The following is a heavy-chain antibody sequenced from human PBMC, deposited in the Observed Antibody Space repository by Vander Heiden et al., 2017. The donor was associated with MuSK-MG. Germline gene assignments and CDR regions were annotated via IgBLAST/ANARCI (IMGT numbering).Heavy chain of an antibody. CDR3: ATDYTTRGWSDF. J-gene: IGHJ4*02. D-gene: IGHD6-19*01. CDR1: GFVFSARG. CDR2: IFNNGNT. Sequence: QMQLVESGGGVGQPGGSLRLSCAASGFVFSARGMQWVRQAPGKGLEWVAVIFNNGNTHYSDAVRGRFTIARDNSRNTLYLQMSSLRVEDTAVYYCATDYTTRGWSDFWGQGTLVTVSP. V-gene: IGHV3-33*01.